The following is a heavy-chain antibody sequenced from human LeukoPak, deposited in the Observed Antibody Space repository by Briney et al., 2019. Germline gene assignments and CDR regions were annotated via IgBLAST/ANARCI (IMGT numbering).Heavy chain of an antibody. CDR3: TTGKIYCSSCSDDY. CDR1: GYTLTELS. Sequence: ASVKVSCKVSGYTLTELSMHWVRQVPGKGLEWMGGFDPEDPEDGETIYAQKFQGRVTMTEDTSADTAYMELSSLRSEDTAVYYCTTGKIYCSSCSDDYWGQGTLVTVSS. CDR2: FDPEDPEDGET. J-gene: IGHJ4*02. V-gene: IGHV1-24*01. D-gene: IGHD2-2*01.